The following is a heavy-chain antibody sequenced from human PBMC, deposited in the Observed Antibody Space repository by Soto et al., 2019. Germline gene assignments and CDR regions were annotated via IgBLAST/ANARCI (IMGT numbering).Heavy chain of an antibody. CDR1: GGSFSGYY. V-gene: IGHV4-34*01. J-gene: IGHJ3*02. Sequence: SETLSLTCAVYGGSFSGYYWSWIRQPPGKGLEWIGEINHSGSTNYNPSLKSRVTISVDTSKNQFSLKLSSVTAADTAVYYCARWFTVVVPAADAFDIWGQGTMVTVSS. CDR2: INHSGST. CDR3: ARWFTVVVPAADAFDI. D-gene: IGHD2-2*01.